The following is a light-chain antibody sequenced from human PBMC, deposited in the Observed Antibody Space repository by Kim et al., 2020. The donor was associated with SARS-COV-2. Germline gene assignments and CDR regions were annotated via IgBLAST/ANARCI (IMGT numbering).Light chain of an antibody. CDR3: QQYDSSPNT. V-gene: IGKV3-20*01. CDR2: GAS. CDR1: QSVTRRY. Sequence: EIVLTQSPGTLSLSPGERATLSCRASQSVTRRYLAWYQQKPGQPHRLLIYGASSRATGIPDRFSGSGSGTDFTLTISRLEPEDFAVYYCQQYDSSPNTFGQGTRLEIK. J-gene: IGKJ5*01.